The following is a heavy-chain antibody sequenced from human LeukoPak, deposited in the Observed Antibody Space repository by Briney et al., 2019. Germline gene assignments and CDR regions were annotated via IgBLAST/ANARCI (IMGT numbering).Heavy chain of an antibody. V-gene: IGHV1-8*02. CDR1: GYTFTSYG. CDR3: ARGRPLAGCESASCPDY. CDR2: MNPNTGNT. D-gene: IGHD2-2*01. Sequence: ASVKVSCKASGYTFTSYGISWVRQAPGQGLEWVGWMNPNTGNTGYAQRFQGRVTMSRNTSISTAYMELSSLRYEDTAVYYCARGRPLAGCESASCPDYWGQGTLVTVSS. J-gene: IGHJ4*02.